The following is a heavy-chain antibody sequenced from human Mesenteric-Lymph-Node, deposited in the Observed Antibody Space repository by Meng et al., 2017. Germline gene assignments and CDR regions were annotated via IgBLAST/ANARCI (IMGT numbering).Heavy chain of an antibody. J-gene: IGHJ4*02. Sequence: QVRRQEPGPGRGKPSETLSRTWPVSGGCLRRSDWWSWVRQPPGKGLEWIGETSHSGSTNYSPSLKSRVTISLDKSKNQLSLKLNSVTAADTAGYYCASSDYYRSDYWGQGTLVTVSS. CDR3: ASSDYYRSDY. D-gene: IGHD3-22*01. V-gene: IGHV4-4*02. CDR1: GGCLRRSDW. CDR2: TSHSGST.